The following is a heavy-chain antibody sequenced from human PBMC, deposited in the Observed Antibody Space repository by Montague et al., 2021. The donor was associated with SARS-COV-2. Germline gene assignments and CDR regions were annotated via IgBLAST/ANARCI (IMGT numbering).Heavy chain of an antibody. CDR2: IYYRGTT. Sequence: SETLSLTCSVSGGSISSDYWSWIRQSPGKGLEWIGYIYYRGTTNYHPSLKSRVTFSVDTSKNQSSLKLISVTAADTAVYFCAREDRWNWFDPWGQGVLVTVSS. CDR3: AREDRWNWFDP. V-gene: IGHV4-59*01. CDR1: GGSISSDY. D-gene: IGHD5-24*01. J-gene: IGHJ5*02.